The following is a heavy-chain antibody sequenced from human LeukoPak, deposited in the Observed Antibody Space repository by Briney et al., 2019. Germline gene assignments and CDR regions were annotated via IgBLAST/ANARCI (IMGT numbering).Heavy chain of an antibody. CDR2: IYTSGST. V-gene: IGHV4-4*07. CDR3: ARRGSSWYFDY. CDR1: GGSISSYY. Sequence: SETLSLTCSVSGGSISSYYWSWIRQPAGKGLEWIGCIYTSGSTNYNPSLKSRVTMSIDMSKNQFSLKLSSVTAADTAVYYCARRGSSWYFDYWGQGTLVTVSS. J-gene: IGHJ4*02. D-gene: IGHD6-13*01.